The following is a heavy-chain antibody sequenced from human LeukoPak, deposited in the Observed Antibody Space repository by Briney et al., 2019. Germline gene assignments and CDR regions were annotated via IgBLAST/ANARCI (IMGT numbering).Heavy chain of an antibody. J-gene: IGHJ4*02. CDR2: MDGGGSAT. CDR3: ANEEWYRFDY. CDR1: GSAFNSYW. V-gene: IGHV3-7*03. D-gene: IGHD2-8*01. Sequence: GGSLRLSCAASGSAFNSYWMSWVRQTPGKGLEWVATMDGGGSATYYVDSVKGRFTITRDNAKNSLFLQMNSLRAEDTALYYCANEEWYRFDYWGQGTLVIVPS.